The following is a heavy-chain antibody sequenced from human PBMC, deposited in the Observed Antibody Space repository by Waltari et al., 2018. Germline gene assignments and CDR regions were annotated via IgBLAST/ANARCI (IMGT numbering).Heavy chain of an antibody. J-gene: IGHJ3*01. CDR3: ARETADFWSGYYPRLDV. V-gene: IGHV4-59*01. Sequence: QVQLQESGPGLVKPSETLSLTCTVSGGSISSYYWSWIRQPPGKGLEWVGYIYYTGRTNYNPSLKSRVTISGDTSKNQFSLKLTSVTAADTAVYYCARETADFWSGYYPRLDVWGQGTTVTVSS. CDR1: GGSISSYY. CDR2: IYYTGRT. D-gene: IGHD3-3*01.